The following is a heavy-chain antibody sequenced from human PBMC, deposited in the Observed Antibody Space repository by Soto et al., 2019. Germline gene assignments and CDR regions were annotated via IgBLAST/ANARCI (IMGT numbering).Heavy chain of an antibody. Sequence: ASVKVSCKASGYTFTAYYLYWVRQAPGQGLEWMGIINPSGGSTNYAQKFQGRVTMTRDTSTSTVYMELSSLRSEDTAVYYCARASYYDFWSGYFDYFDYWRQGTLVTVSS. CDR2: INPSGGST. D-gene: IGHD3-3*01. CDR3: ARASYYDFWSGYFDYFDY. V-gene: IGHV1-46*01. CDR1: GYTFTAYY. J-gene: IGHJ4*02.